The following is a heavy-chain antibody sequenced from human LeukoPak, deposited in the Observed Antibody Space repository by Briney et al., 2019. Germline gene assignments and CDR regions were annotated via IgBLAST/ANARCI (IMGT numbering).Heavy chain of an antibody. D-gene: IGHD3-10*01. CDR1: GGSISSGGYS. V-gene: IGHV4-30-2*01. Sequence: PSQTLSPTCAVSGGSISSGGYSWSWIRQPPGKGLEWIGYIYHSGSTYYNPSLKSRVTISVDRSKNQFSLKLSSVTAADTAVYYCARAVPRPYYYGSGHGFDPWGQGTLVTVSS. CDR2: IYHSGST. CDR3: ARAVPRPYYYGSGHGFDP. J-gene: IGHJ5*02.